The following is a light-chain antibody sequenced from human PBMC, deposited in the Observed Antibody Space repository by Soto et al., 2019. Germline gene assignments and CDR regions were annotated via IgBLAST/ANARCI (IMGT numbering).Light chain of an antibody. J-gene: IGKJ1*01. V-gene: IGKV3-11*01. CDR1: QSVSSY. CDR3: QQRSNWPRGT. Sequence: IVLKQSPATLSLYPGERATLSCRASQSVSSYLAWYQQKPGQAPSLLIYDASNRATGIPARFSGSGSGTDFTLTISSLEPEDFAVYYCQQRSNWPRGTFGQGTKVDIK. CDR2: DAS.